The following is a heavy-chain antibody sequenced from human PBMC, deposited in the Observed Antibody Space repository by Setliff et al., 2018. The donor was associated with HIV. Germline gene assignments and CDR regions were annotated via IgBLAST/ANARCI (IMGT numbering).Heavy chain of an antibody. CDR2: IYTSGST. Sequence: PSETLSLTCTVSGGSISSGSYYWSWIRQPAGKGLEWIGHIYTSGSTNYNPSLKSRVSISVDTSKNQFSLKLSSVTAADTAVYYCARLVDSAAVPQDYFDYWGQGTLVTVSS. CDR1: GGSISSGSYY. CDR3: ARLVDSAAVPQDYFDY. V-gene: IGHV4-61*09. J-gene: IGHJ4*02. D-gene: IGHD6-6*01.